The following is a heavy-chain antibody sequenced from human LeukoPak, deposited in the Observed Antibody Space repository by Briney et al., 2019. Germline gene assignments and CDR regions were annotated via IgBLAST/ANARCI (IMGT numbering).Heavy chain of an antibody. D-gene: IGHD5-12*01. Sequence: PSETLSLTCTVSGGSISSGSYYWSWIRQPPGKGLEWIGEINHSGSTNYNSSLKSRVTISIDTSKNQFSLKLSSVTAADTAVYYCARSGGYDIAFHYFYYMDVWGKGTTVTISS. CDR1: GGSISSGSYY. V-gene: IGHV4-39*07. CDR3: ARSGGYDIAFHYFYYMDV. J-gene: IGHJ6*03. CDR2: INHSGST.